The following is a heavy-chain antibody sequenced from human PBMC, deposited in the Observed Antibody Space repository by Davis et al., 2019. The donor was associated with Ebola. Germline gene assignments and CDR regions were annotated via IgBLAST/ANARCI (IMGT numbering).Heavy chain of an antibody. D-gene: IGHD3-22*01. J-gene: IGHJ6*04. CDR3: AKGLKSYYYDSSGSSFYYYFGMDV. V-gene: IGHV3-23*01. CDR1: GFTFSKYA. Sequence: AGSLTLSCAASGFTFSKYAMSWVRQAPGKGLEWVSVISGSGGSTYYADSVKGRFTISRDNSKNTLYLQMNSLRAEDTAVYYCAKGLKSYYYDSSGSSFYYYFGMDVWGKGTTVTVSS. CDR2: ISGSGGST.